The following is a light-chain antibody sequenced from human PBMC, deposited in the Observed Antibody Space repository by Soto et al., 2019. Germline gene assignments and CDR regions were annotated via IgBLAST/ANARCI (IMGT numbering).Light chain of an antibody. CDR3: VARDDSLSGFV. Sequence: QSVLTQPRSVSGSPGQSVTISCTGTSTDVGGYNYVSWYQQHPGKVPKLMIYDVSKRPSGVPDRFSGSKSGTSASLAISGLRSEDEADYYCVARDDSLSGFVFGTGTKVTVL. CDR2: DVS. CDR1: STDVGGYNY. V-gene: IGLV2-11*01. J-gene: IGLJ1*01.